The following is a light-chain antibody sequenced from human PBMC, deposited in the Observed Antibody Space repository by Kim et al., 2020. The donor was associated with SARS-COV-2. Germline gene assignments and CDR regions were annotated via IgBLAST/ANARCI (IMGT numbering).Light chain of an antibody. Sequence: SPGERATLPCRASQSVSSNLAWYQQKPGQAPSLLIYGASTRATGIPARFSGSGSGTEFTLTISSLQSEDFAVYYCQQYNNWPPITFGQGTRLEIK. CDR3: QQYNNWPPIT. CDR1: QSVSSN. V-gene: IGKV3-15*01. J-gene: IGKJ5*01. CDR2: GAS.